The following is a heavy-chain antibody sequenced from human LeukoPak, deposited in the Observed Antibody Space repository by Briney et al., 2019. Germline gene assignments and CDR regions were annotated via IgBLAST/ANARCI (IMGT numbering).Heavy chain of an antibody. CDR2: ISSSGSTK. J-gene: IGHJ4*02. Sequence: PGGSLRLSCAGSGFTFSRYIMSWVRQAPGKGLEWISYISSSGSTKYYADSVKGRFAISRDNSKNTLFLQMSSLRAEDTAVYYCAKDLTMIVPDYWGQGTLVTVSS. V-gene: IGHV3-48*01. D-gene: IGHD3-22*01. CDR3: AKDLTMIVPDY. CDR1: GFTFSRYI.